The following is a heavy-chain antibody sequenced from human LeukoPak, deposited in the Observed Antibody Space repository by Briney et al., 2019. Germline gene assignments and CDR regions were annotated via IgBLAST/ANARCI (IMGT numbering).Heavy chain of an antibody. D-gene: IGHD3-3*01. Sequence: SETLSLTCTVSGGSISSGGYYWSWIRQHPGKGLEWIGYIYYSGSTYYNPSLKSRVTISVDTSKNQFSLKLSSVTAADTAVYYCARAACDPKLRFLEWSTKNWFDPWGQGTLVTVSS. V-gene: IGHV4-31*03. CDR1: GGSISSGGYY. CDR3: ARAACDPKLRFLEWSTKNWFDP. CDR2: IYYSGST. J-gene: IGHJ5*02.